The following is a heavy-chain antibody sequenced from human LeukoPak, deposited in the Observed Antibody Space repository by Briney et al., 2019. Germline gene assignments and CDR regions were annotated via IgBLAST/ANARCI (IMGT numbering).Heavy chain of an antibody. Sequence: SETLSLTCAVYGGSFSGYYWSWIRQPPGKGLEGSGEINHSGSTNYNPSLKSRVTISVDTSKNQFSMKLSSVTAADTDVYYCARGGGSGWYHYYYGMDVWGKGTTVTVSS. CDR1: GGSFSGYY. D-gene: IGHD6-19*01. CDR2: INHSGST. V-gene: IGHV4-34*01. CDR3: ARGGGSGWYHYYYGMDV. J-gene: IGHJ6*04.